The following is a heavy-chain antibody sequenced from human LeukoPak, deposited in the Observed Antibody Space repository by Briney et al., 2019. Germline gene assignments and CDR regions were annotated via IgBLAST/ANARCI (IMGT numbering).Heavy chain of an antibody. V-gene: IGHV3-66*01. CDR1: GFTVSTNY. CDR2: IYSGGTT. J-gene: IGHJ4*02. CDR3: ARDSTTGWYHGY. Sequence: GGSLRLSCVASGFTVSTNYMSWVRQAPGKGLEWVSVIYSGGTTYYADSVKGRFTISRDSSKNTLFLQIDSLRAEDTAVYYCARDSTTGWYHGYWGQGTLVTVSS. D-gene: IGHD6-19*01.